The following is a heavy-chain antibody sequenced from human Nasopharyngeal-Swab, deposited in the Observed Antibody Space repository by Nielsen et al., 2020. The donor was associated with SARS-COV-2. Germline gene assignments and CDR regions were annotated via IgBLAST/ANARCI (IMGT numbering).Heavy chain of an antibody. V-gene: IGHV4-61*01. Sequence: SETLSLTCTVSGGSVSSDSYYWSWIRQPPGKGLEWIGYIYYSGSTNYNPSLKSRVTISVDTSKNQFSLKLSSVTAADTAVYYCAREGSTSPWNGYYYGMDVWGQGTTVTVSS. CDR2: IYYSGST. CDR1: GGSVSSDSYY. J-gene: IGHJ6*02. CDR3: AREGSTSPWNGYYYGMDV. D-gene: IGHD2-2*01.